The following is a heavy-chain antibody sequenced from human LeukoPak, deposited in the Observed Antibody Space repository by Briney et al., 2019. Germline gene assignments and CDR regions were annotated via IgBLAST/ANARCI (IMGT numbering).Heavy chain of an antibody. J-gene: IGHJ4*02. CDR1: GFTFSSYS. CDR2: ISSSSGYI. V-gene: IGHV3-21*06. CDR3: ARVPSDY. Sequence: GGSLRLSCAASGFTFSSYSMNWVRQAPGKGLEWVSSISSSSGYIYYADSVKGRFTISRDNAKNSLSLQMNSLRAEDTAVYYCARVPSDYWGQGTLVTVSS.